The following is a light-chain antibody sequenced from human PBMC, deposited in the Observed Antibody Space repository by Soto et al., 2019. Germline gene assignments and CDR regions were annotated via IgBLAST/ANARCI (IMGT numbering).Light chain of an antibody. J-gene: IGLJ2*01. V-gene: IGLV2-23*02. CDR3: CSYAGSDILI. Sequence: QSALTQPASVSGSPGQSITISCTGTSSDIGSYNLVSWYQQHPGKAPKVIISDVTKRPSGVPDRFSGSKSGNTASLTISGLQAEDEADYDCCSYAGSDILIFGGGTKLTVL. CDR1: SSDIGSYNL. CDR2: DVT.